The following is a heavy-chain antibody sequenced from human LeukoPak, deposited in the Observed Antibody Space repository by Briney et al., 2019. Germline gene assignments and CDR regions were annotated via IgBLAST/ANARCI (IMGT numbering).Heavy chain of an antibody. D-gene: IGHD5-18*01. Sequence: PGGSLRLSCAASGFTFSIYAMSWVRQAPGKGLEWVSAISGSGGSTYYADSVKGRFTISRDNSKNTLYLQMNSLRAEDTAVYYCAKLRYSYGYMYFDYWGQGTLVTVSS. J-gene: IGHJ4*02. V-gene: IGHV3-23*01. CDR3: AKLRYSYGYMYFDY. CDR2: ISGSGGST. CDR1: GFTFSIYA.